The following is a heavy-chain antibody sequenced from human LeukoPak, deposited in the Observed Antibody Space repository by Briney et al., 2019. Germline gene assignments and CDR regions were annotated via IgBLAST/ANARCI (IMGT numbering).Heavy chain of an antibody. V-gene: IGHV1-3*01. J-gene: IGHJ4*02. D-gene: IGHD6-19*01. Sequence: ASVKVSCKASGYTFTSYAMHWVRQAPGQRLEWMGWINAGNGNTKYSQKFQGRVTITRDTSASTAYMELSSLRSEDTAVYYCARDEPSRVAGDYWGQGTLVTVSS. CDR2: INAGNGNT. CDR1: GYTFTSYA. CDR3: ARDEPSRVAGDY.